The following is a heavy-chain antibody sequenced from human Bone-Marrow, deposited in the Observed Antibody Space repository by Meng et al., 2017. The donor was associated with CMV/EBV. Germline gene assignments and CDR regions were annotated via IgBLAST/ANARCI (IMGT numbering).Heavy chain of an antibody. J-gene: IGHJ6*02. CDR1: GGSFSGYY. Sequence: SETLSLTCAVYGGSFSGYYWSWIRQPPGKGLEWIGEINQSGSTNYNPSLKSRVTISVDTSKNQFSLKLSSVTAADTAVYYCARGRNRFSESYYYYYGMDVWGQGTTVTVSS. D-gene: IGHD2/OR15-2a*01. CDR2: INQSGST. V-gene: IGHV4-34*01. CDR3: ARGRNRFSESYYYYYGMDV.